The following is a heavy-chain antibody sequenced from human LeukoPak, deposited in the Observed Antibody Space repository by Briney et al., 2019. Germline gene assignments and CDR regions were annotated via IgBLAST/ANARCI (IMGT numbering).Heavy chain of an antibody. D-gene: IGHD5-12*01. Sequence: GGSLRLSCAASGFSIDSFAMLWARQAPGKGLEYVSAIDSNGDRTYYANSVKGRFTVSRDNSKNTLFLQMGSLRAEDMALYYCARVMPGVATSYMDVWGKGTTVTVPS. V-gene: IGHV3-64*01. J-gene: IGHJ6*03. CDR1: GFSIDSFA. CDR3: ARVMPGVATSYMDV. CDR2: IDSNGDRT.